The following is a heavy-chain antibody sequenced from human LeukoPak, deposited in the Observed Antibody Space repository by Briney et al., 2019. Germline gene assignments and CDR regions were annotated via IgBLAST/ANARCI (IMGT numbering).Heavy chain of an antibody. CDR3: ARDGRPLDY. J-gene: IGHJ4*02. CDR2: ITNSGGGT. CDR1: GFTFSNYA. V-gene: IGHV3-23*01. Sequence: GGSLRLSCAASGFTFSNYAMSWVRQAPGKGLEWVSGITNSGGGTFYADSVKGRFTISRDNSKNTLYLQMNSLRAEDTAVYYCARDGRPLDYWGQGTLVTVSS.